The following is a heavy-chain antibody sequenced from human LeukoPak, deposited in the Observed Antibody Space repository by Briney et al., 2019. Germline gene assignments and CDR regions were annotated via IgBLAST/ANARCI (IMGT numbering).Heavy chain of an antibody. CDR1: GGSFSGYY. CDR3: ARRLYDYVWGSYRQGIDY. V-gene: IGHV4-34*01. Sequence: SETLSLTCAVYGGSFSGYYWSWIRQPPGKGLEWIGEINHSGSTNYNPSLKSRVTISVDTSKNQFSLKLSSVTAADTAVYYCARRLYDYVWGSYRQGIDYWGQGTLVTVSS. J-gene: IGHJ4*02. CDR2: INHSGST. D-gene: IGHD3-16*02.